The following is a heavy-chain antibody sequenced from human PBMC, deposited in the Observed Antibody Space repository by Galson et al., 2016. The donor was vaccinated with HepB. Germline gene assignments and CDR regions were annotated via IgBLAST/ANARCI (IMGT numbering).Heavy chain of an antibody. CDR2: TYYRSKWHN. V-gene: IGHV6-1*01. D-gene: IGHD4/OR15-4a*01. CDR3: AREAPQVDRYYYGMDV. J-gene: IGHJ6*02. CDR1: GDSVSSNSAA. Sequence: CATSGDSVSSNSAAWNWIRQSPSRGLEWLGRTYYRSKWHNDYAESVKSRITLNPDTSNNQFSLHLNSVTPEDTAVYYCAREAPQVDRYYYGMDVWGQGTTVTVSS.